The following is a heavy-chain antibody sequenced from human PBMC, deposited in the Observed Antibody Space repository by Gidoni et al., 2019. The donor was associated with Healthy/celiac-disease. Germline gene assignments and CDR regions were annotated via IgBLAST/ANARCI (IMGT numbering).Heavy chain of an antibody. CDR3: ARIYSGYDFDYYYYMDV. V-gene: IGHV2-26*01. D-gene: IGHD5-12*01. J-gene: IGHJ6*03. CDR2: IFSNDEK. Sequence: QVTLKESGPVLVKPTETLTLTCTVSGFSLSNARLGVSWIRQPPGKALEWLAHIFSNDEKSYSTSLKSRLTISKDTSKSQVVLTMTNMDPVDTATYYCARIYSGYDFDYYYYMDVWGKGTTVTVSS. CDR1: GFSLSNARLG.